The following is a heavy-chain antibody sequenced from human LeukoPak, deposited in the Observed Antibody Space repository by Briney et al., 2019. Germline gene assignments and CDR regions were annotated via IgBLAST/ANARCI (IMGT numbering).Heavy chain of an antibody. J-gene: IGHJ4*02. CDR2: IYYSGST. CDR3: ARETRLRSNFDY. V-gene: IGHV4-59*01. D-gene: IGHD4-17*01. Sequence: SETLSLTCAVPGGSFSGYYWSWIRQPPGKGLEWIGHIYYSGSTNYNPSLKSRVTITLGASNNRFSLKLISVTATDTAVYYCARETRLRSNFDYWGQGTLVTVSS. CDR1: GGSFSGYY.